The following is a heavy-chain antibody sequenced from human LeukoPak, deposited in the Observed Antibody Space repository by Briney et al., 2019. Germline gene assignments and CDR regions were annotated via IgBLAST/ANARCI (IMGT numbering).Heavy chain of an antibody. J-gene: IGHJ4*02. D-gene: IGHD5-24*01. V-gene: IGHV3-21*01. CDR2: ISSSSSYI. CDR1: GFTFSSYS. CDR3: ARGRDGYSFDY. Sequence: GGSLRLSCAASGFTFSSYSMNWVRQAPGKGLEWVSSISSSSSYIYYADSVRGRFTISRDNAKNSLYLQMNSLRAEDTAVYYCARGRDGYSFDYWGQGTLVTVSS.